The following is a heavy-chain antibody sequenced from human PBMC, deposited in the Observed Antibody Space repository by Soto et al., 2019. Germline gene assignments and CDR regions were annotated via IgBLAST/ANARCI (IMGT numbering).Heavy chain of an antibody. CDR3: ARDSTDYGDYDAADYGMDV. J-gene: IGHJ6*02. D-gene: IGHD4-17*01. V-gene: IGHV1-2*04. CDR1: GYTFTGYY. CDR2: INPNSGGT. Sequence: ASVKVSCKASGYTFTGYYMHWVRQAPGQGLEWMGWINPNSGGTNYAQKFQGWVTVTRDTSISTAYMELSRLRSDDTAVYYCARDSTDYGDYDAADYGMDVWGQGTTVTVSS.